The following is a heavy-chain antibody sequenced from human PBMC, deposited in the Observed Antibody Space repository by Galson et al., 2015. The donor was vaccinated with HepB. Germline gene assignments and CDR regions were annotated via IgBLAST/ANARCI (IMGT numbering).Heavy chain of an antibody. CDR1: NDSINSYY. Sequence: ETLSLTCTVSNDSINSYYWSWIRQPPGKGLEWIGYIYHSGHTNYNPSLKSRVTMSVDTSKNQFSLRLTSVTVADTAVYYCARVSVWASAYGGPFDYWGQGTLVTVST. V-gene: IGHV4-59*01. J-gene: IGHJ4*02. D-gene: IGHD3-16*01. CDR3: ARVSVWASAYGGPFDY. CDR2: IYHSGHT.